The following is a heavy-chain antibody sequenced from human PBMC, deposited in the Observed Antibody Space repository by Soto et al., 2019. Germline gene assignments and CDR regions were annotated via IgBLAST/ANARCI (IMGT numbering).Heavy chain of an antibody. V-gene: IGHV3-23*01. D-gene: IGHD3-3*01. Sequence: PGGSLRLSCAASGFTFSSYAMSWVRQAPGRGLEWVSAISGSGGTTYYPDSVKGRFTISRDNSKNTLYLQMNSLRAEDTAVYYCAKSDDFWSGYYRARNYYYYGMDVWGQGTTVTVSS. CDR3: AKSDDFWSGYYRARNYYYYGMDV. CDR1: GFTFSSYA. CDR2: ISGSGGTT. J-gene: IGHJ6*02.